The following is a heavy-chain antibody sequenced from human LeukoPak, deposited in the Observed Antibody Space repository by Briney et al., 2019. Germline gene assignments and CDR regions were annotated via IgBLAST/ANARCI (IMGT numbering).Heavy chain of an antibody. D-gene: IGHD3-22*01. CDR3: ARGVRRARTEDYESSGYFPADY. CDR1: GYTFITYD. CDR2: MNPNTGNA. V-gene: IGHV1-8*01. J-gene: IGHJ4*02. Sequence: RASVKVSCKTSGYTFITYDINWVRQATGQGLEWMGWMNPNTGNAGYPRKFQSRVTMTRNTSMSTAYMELSSLTSEDTAVYYCARGVRRARTEDYESSGYFPADYWGQGTLVTVSS.